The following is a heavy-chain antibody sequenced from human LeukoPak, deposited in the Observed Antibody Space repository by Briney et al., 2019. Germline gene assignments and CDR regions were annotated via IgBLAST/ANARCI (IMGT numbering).Heavy chain of an antibody. Sequence: PPGGSLRLSCAASGFTFNSYAMSWVRQAPGKGLEWVLAISGRGGSTYYADSMRGRFTISRDNSKNTLYLQMNSLRAEDTAVYYCAKTPGYTTVTSHDYWGQGTLVTVSS. CDR3: AKTPGYTTVTSHDY. J-gene: IGHJ4*02. CDR1: GFTFNSYA. CDR2: ISGRGGST. V-gene: IGHV3-23*01. D-gene: IGHD4-17*01.